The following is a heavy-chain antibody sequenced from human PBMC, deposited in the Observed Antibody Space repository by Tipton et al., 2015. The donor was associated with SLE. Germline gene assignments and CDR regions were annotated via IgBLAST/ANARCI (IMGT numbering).Heavy chain of an antibody. J-gene: IGHJ4*02. CDR3: AKGGYFNSGSYLDYFDN. CDR2: ISWNNVNM. D-gene: IGHD3-10*01. V-gene: IGHV3-9*01. CDR1: GFTFDYYA. Sequence: SLRLSCTASGFTFDYYAMHWVRQAPGKGLEWVSGISWNNVNMGYEDSVKGRFTISRDNAKNSLYLQMNSLRPEDTAFYYCAKGGYFNSGSYLDYFDNWGQGTLVTVSS.